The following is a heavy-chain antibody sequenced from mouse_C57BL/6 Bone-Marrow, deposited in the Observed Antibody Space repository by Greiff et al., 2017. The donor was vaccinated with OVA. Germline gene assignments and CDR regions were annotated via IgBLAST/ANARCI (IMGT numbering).Heavy chain of an antibody. Sequence: QVQLQQPGAELVKPGALVKLSCKASGYTFTSYWMQWVKQRPGQGLEWIGEIDPSESYTNYNQKFKGKATLTVDTSSSTAYMQLSSLTSEDSAVYYCARCHWWFYAMDYWGQGTSVTVSS. CDR1: GYTFTSYW. CDR2: IDPSESYT. V-gene: IGHV1-50*01. J-gene: IGHJ4*01. D-gene: IGHD1-1*02. CDR3: ARCHWWFYAMDY.